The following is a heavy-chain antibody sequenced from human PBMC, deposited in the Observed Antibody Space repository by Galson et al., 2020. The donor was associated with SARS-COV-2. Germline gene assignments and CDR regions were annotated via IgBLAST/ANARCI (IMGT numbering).Heavy chain of an antibody. CDR2: FDPEDGET. CDR1: GYTLTELS. CDR3: ATTTTVTTSWWFDP. Sequence: GESLKISCQVSGYTLTELSMHWVRQAPGKGLEWMGGFDPEDGETIYAQKFQGRVTMTEDTSTDTAYMELSSLRSEDTAVYYCATTTTVTTSWWFDPWGQGTLVTVSS. D-gene: IGHD4-17*01. J-gene: IGHJ5*02. V-gene: IGHV1-24*01.